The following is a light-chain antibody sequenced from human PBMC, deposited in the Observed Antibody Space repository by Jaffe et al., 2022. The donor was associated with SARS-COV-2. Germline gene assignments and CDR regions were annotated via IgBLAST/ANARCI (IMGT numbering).Light chain of an antibody. CDR1: SSDVGSYNL. CDR2: EGS. CDR3: RSYAGNRGLV. V-gene: IGLV2-23*01. J-gene: IGLJ2*01. Sequence: QSALTQPASVSGSPGQSITISCTGSSSDVGSYNLVSWYQQHPGKAPKLIIYEGSKRPSGVSNRFSGSKSGNTASLTISGLQAEDEADYFCRSYAGNRGLVFGGGTKLTVL.